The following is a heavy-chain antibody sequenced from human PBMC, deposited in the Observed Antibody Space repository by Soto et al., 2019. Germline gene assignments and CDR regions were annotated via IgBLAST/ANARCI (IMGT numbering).Heavy chain of an antibody. CDR2: IKSKTDGGTT. CDR1: GFTFSNAW. Sequence: PGGSLRLSCAASGFTFSNAWMSWVRQAPGKGLEWVGRIKSKTDGGTTDYAAPVKGRFTISRDDSKNTLYLQMNSLKTEDTAVYYCTTGQVVPAATSYYYYYYMDVWGKGTTVTVSS. CDR3: TTGQVVPAATSYYYYYYMDV. V-gene: IGHV3-15*01. J-gene: IGHJ6*03. D-gene: IGHD2-2*01.